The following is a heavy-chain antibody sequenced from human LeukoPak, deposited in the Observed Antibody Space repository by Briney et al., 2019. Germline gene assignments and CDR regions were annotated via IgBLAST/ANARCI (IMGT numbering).Heavy chain of an antibody. CDR3: ARGGRSYDPGFDP. J-gene: IGHJ5*02. CDR1: GGSISGYY. CDR2: IYSSGST. V-gene: IGHV4-4*07. Sequence: SETLSLTCTVSGGSISGYYWSWLRQPAGRGLEWIGRIYSSGSTNYNPSLKSRVTMSIDTSRNQFSLKVNFVTAADTAVYYCARGGRSYDPGFDPWGQGSLVTVSS. D-gene: IGHD1-26*01.